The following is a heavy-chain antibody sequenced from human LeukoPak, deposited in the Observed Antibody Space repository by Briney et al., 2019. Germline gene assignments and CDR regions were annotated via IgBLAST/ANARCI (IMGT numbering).Heavy chain of an antibody. CDR1: GGSISSSTW. D-gene: IGHD6-13*01. J-gene: IGHJ4*02. CDR2: IHRSGST. CDR3: ATGGSSWNEY. V-gene: IGHV4-4*02. Sequence: SETLSLTCAVSGGSISSSTWWSWVRQPPGKGLEWIGEIHRSGSTYYNPSLESRLTMSLDKSKNQFSLNLYSVAAADTAVYFCATGGSSWNEYWGQGTLFTVSS.